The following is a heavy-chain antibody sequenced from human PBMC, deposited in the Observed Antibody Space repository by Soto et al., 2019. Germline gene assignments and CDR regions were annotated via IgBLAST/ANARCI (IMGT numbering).Heavy chain of an antibody. D-gene: IGHD2-2*01. CDR2: ISSGGSTI. V-gene: IGHV3-48*01. CDR3: ATYCSSTRCFFDY. CDR1: GFTFSRYG. J-gene: IGHJ4*02. Sequence: PGGSLRLSCAASGFTFSRYGMNWVRQAPGKGLEWVSYISSGGSTIYYADSVKGRFTISRDNAKNSLWLHMNSLRAEDTAVYYCATYCSSTRCFFDYWGQGALFTVSS.